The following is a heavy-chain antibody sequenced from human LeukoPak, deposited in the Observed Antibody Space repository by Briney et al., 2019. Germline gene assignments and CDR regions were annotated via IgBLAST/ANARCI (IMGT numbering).Heavy chain of an antibody. Sequence: GGSLRLSCAASGFTFSSYGMHWVRQAPGKGLEWVAVISYDGSNKYYADSVKGRLTISRDNSKNTLYLQMNSLRAEDTAVYYCAKDQGGYSYGPDYWGQGTLVTVSS. CDR2: ISYDGSNK. CDR3: AKDQGGYSYGPDY. V-gene: IGHV3-30*18. J-gene: IGHJ4*02. CDR1: GFTFSSYG. D-gene: IGHD5-18*01.